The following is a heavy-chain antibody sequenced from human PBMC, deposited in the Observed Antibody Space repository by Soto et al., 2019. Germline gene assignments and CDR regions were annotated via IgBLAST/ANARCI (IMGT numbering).Heavy chain of an antibody. V-gene: IGHV5-51*01. CDR1: GYSFTSYW. J-gene: IGHJ6*02. Sequence: GESLKISCKGSGYSFTSYWIGWVRQMPGKGLEWMGIIYPGDSDTRYSPSFQGQVTISADKSISTAYLQWSSLKASDTAMYYCARQGPGKYYYYGMDVWGQGTTVTVSS. CDR2: IYPGDSDT. CDR3: ARQGPGKYYYYGMDV.